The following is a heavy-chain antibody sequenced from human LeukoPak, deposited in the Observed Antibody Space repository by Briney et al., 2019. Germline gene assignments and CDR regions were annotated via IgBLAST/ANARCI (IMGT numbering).Heavy chain of an antibody. CDR3: ARESITGHRDFDY. CDR2: ISSGSRTI. CDR1: GFTFSAYS. D-gene: IGHD1-20*01. V-gene: IGHV3-48*01. J-gene: IGHJ4*02. Sequence: GGSLRLSCAAPGFTFSAYSMNWVRQVPGKGLEWVSYISSGSRTISYADSVKGRFTVSRDNAKNSLNLQMDSLRAEDTAVYYCARESITGHRDFDYWGQGTLVNVSS.